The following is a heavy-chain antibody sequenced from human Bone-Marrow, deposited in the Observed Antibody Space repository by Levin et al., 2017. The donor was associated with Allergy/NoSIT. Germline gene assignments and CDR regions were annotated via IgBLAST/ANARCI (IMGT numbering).Heavy chain of an antibody. CDR2: ISNSGDT. J-gene: IGHJ6*03. CDR3: VRDRGGDYRGSSTGYGRSGGGSRRRYYYYYMDV. CDR1: GGSVNSGGQY. D-gene: IGHD2-2*01. V-gene: IGHV4-31*03. Sequence: SETLSLTCTVSGGSVNSGGQYWTWIRQHPEKGLEWVGHISNSGDTEYNPSLRSRLTMSVDTSKNSFSLKLTSVTAADTAVYYCVRDRGGDYRGSSTGYGRSGGGSRRRYYYYYMDVWGKGTTVIVSS.